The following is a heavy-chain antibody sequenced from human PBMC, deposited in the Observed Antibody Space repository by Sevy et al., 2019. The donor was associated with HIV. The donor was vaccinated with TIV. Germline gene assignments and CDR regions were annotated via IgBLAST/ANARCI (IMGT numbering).Heavy chain of an antibody. D-gene: IGHD6-19*01. CDR1: GFTFSSYG. J-gene: IGHJ4*02. CDR3: ARDGLSSGWLFDS. CDR2: IWYDGSNK. Sequence: GGSLRLSCAASGFTFSSYGMHWVRQSPGKGLEWVAVIWYDGSNKYYADSVKGRFTISRDNSKNTLYLQMNSLRGEDTAVYYCARDGLSSGWLFDSWGQGTLVTVSS. V-gene: IGHV3-33*01.